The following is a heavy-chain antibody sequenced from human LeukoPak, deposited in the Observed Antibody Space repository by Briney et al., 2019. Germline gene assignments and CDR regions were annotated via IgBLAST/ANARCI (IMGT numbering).Heavy chain of an antibody. D-gene: IGHD6-6*01. Sequence: PSATLSLTCTVSGGSISSYYWSWIRQPPGKGLEWIGYIYYSGSTNYNPSLKSRVTISVDTSKNQFSLKLSSVTAADTAVYYCARDSIAARHRWFDPWGQGTLVTVSS. CDR1: GGSISSYY. CDR2: IYYSGST. CDR3: ARDSIAARHRWFDP. J-gene: IGHJ5*02. V-gene: IGHV4-59*08.